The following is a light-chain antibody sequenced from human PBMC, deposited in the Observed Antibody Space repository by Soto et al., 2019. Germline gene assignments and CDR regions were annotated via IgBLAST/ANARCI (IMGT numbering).Light chain of an antibody. CDR3: QQRSNWPSYT. V-gene: IGKV3-11*01. CDR2: DAS. Sequence: EIVLTQSPATLSLSPGERATLSCRASQSVSSYLAWYQQKPGQAPRLLIYDASNRATGIPARFSGSGSGTGFTLTISSLEPEDFAVYSCQQRSNWPSYTFGQGTKLEIK. J-gene: IGKJ2*01. CDR1: QSVSSY.